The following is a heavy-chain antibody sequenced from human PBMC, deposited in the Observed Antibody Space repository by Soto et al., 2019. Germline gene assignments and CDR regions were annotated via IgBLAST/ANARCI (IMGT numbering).Heavy chain of an antibody. J-gene: IGHJ3*02. Sequence: SETLSLTCTVSGGSISSYYWSWIRQPPGKGLGWIGYIYYSGSTNYNPSLKSRVTISVDTSKNQFSLKLSSVTAADTAVYYCARLDYYDSSGSDAFDIWGQGTMVTVSS. CDR1: GGSISSYY. CDR3: ARLDYYDSSGSDAFDI. CDR2: IYYSGST. V-gene: IGHV4-59*08. D-gene: IGHD3-22*01.